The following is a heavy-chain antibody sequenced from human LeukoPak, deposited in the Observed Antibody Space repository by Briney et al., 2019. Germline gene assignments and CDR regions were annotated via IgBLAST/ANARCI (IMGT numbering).Heavy chain of an antibody. J-gene: IGHJ4*02. CDR3: TRGSLSGSSRDY. Sequence: ASVKVSCKASGYTFTAYDINWVRQASGQGLEWMGRMNPDTGDTGFAQKFQGRVTMTRDRSIDTAYMELRGLTSEDTAVYYCTRGSLSGSSRDYWGQGTLLTVSS. D-gene: IGHD1-26*01. CDR2: MNPDTGDT. CDR1: GYTFTAYD. V-gene: IGHV1-8*01.